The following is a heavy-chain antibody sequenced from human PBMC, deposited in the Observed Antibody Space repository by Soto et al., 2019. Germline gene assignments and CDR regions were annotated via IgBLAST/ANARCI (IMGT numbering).Heavy chain of an antibody. CDR2: IIPILGIA. V-gene: IGHV1-69*08. J-gene: IGHJ3*02. Sequence: VKLVQSVAEVKKPGSSVKVSCKASGCTFSSYTISWVRQAPGQGLEWMGRIIPILGIANYAQKFQGRVTITADKSTSTAYMELSSLRSEDTAVYYCARDPDYGDYVRDAFDIWGQGTMVTVSS. D-gene: IGHD4-17*01. CDR1: GCTFSSYT. CDR3: ARDPDYGDYVRDAFDI.